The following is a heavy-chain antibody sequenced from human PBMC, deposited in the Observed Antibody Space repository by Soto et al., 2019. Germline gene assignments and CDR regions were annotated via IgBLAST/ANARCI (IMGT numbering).Heavy chain of an antibody. V-gene: IGHV3-66*04. Sequence: ESGGGLVQPGGSLRLSCAASGFTVSSNYMSWVRQAPGKGLEWVSVIYSGGSTYYADSVKGRFTISRDNSKNTLYLQMNSLRAEDTAVYYCASQGDTAMVTLYYYYYMDVWGKGTTVTVSS. CDR3: ASQGDTAMVTLYYYYYMDV. CDR2: IYSGGST. J-gene: IGHJ6*03. CDR1: GFTVSSNY. D-gene: IGHD5-18*01.